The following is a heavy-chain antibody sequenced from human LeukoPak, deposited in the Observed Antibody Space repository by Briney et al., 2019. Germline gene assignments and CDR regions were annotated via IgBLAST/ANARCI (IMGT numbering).Heavy chain of an antibody. J-gene: IGHJ6*02. CDR2: ISAYNGNT. Sequence: ASVKVSCKASGYTFTSYGISRVRQAPGQGLEWMGWISAYNGNTNYAQKLQGRVTMTTDTSTSTAYMELRSLRSDDTAVYYCARGGIVVVPAAMGTPYYYYGMDVWGQGTTVTVSS. CDR3: ARGGIVVVPAAMGTPYYYYGMDV. CDR1: GYTFTSYG. D-gene: IGHD2-2*01. V-gene: IGHV1-18*01.